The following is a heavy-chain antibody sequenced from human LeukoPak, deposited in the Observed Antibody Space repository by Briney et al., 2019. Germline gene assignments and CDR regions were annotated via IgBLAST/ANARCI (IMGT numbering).Heavy chain of an antibody. CDR1: GFTVSSNY. V-gene: IGHV3-53*05. D-gene: IGHD3-10*01. Sequence: PGGSLRLSCAASGFTVSSNYMSWVRQAPGKGLEWVSVIYTGGSTYYADSVKGRFTISRDDSKNTLYLQMNSLRTEDTAVYYCAKRSVTAVRGLVAYHYPENWGQGTLVTVSS. CDR2: IYTGGST. J-gene: IGHJ4*02. CDR3: AKRSVTAVRGLVAYHYPEN.